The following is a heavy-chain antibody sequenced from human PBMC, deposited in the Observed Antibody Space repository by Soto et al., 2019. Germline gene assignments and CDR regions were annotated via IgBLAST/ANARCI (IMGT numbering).Heavy chain of an antibody. CDR3: ARRPPLYASESSRFDI. D-gene: IGHD3-10*01. V-gene: IGHV4-39*01. J-gene: IGHJ4*02. CDR1: GDSISNRGND. CDR2: MDYSGDT. Sequence: SETLSLICRASGDSISNRGNDWGWIRRPPGKRPAWIGTMDYSGDTSYNPSLRSRVTIYADTSMNQFSLRLSSVSVADTAVYYCARRPPLYASESSRFDIWGQAALVTLSS.